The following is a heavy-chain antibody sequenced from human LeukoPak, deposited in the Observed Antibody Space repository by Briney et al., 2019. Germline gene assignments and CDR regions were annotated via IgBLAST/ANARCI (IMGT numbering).Heavy chain of an antibody. J-gene: IGHJ4*02. CDR1: GGSISSGGYY. V-gene: IGHV4-31*03. Sequence: SETLSLTCTVSGGSISSGGYYWSWIRQHPGQGLEWIGYIYYSGSTYYNPSLKSRVTISVDTSKNQFSLKLSSVTAADTAVYYCARGHGDYFDYWGQGTLVTVSS. D-gene: IGHD3-16*01. CDR2: IYYSGST. CDR3: ARGHGDYFDY.